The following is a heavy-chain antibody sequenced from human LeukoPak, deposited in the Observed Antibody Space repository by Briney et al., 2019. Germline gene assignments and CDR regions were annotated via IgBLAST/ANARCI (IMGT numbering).Heavy chain of an antibody. Sequence: SETLSLTCAVYGGSFSGYYWSWIRQPPGKGLEWIGEINHSGSTNYNPSLKSRVTISVDTSKNQFSLKLSSVTAADTAVYYCARVRRLVMDYWGQGTLVTVSP. CDR1: GGSFSGYY. J-gene: IGHJ4*02. V-gene: IGHV4-34*01. CDR3: ARVRRLVMDY. CDR2: INHSGST. D-gene: IGHD2-21*01.